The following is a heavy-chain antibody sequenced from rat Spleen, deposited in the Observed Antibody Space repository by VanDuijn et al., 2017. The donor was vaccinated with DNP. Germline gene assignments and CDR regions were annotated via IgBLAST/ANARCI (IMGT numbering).Heavy chain of an antibody. CDR2: ISTGGGST. V-gene: IGHV5-27*01. J-gene: IGHJ3*01. D-gene: IGHD1-11*01. CDR3: ATGATEGFPY. CDR1: GFNFNDNW. Sequence: EVKLVESGGGLVQPGKSLKLSCAASGFNFNDNWMGWVRQATAKGLEWVAYISTGGGSTSYRDFVKGRFTISRDNAKNTLFLQMDSLRSEDTATYYCATGATEGFPYWGQGTLVSVSS.